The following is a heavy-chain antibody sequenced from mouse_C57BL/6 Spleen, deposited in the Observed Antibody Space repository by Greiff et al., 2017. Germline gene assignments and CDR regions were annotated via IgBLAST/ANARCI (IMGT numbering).Heavy chain of an antibody. CDR2: INPYNGGT. CDR1: GYTFTDYY. J-gene: IGHJ4*01. D-gene: IGHD1-1*01. CDR3: ASYYYGSSYNYAMDY. Sequence: EVKLQESGPVLVKPGASVKMSCKASGYTFTDYYMNWVKQSHGKSLEWIGVINPYNGGTSYNQKFKGKATLTVDKSSSTAYMELNSLTSEDSAVYYCASYYYGSSYNYAMDYWGQGTSVTVSS. V-gene: IGHV1-19*01.